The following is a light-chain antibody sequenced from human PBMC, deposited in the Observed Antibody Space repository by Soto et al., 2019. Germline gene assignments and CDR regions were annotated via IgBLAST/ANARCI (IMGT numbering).Light chain of an antibody. J-gene: IGKJ1*01. CDR3: VQFSHFPRT. V-gene: IGKV2-24*01. CDR2: QIS. CDR1: QSLVYSDGNTY. Sequence: DIVLTQTPLSSPVTLGQPASISCRSSQSLVYSDGNTYLSWLQQRPGQPPRLLIYQISNRFSGVPDRFSGSGEGTDFTLKISRVEAEDVGVYSCVQFSHFPRTFGQGTKVEIK.